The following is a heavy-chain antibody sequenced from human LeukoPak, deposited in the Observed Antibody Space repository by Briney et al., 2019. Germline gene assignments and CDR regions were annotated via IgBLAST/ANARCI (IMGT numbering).Heavy chain of an antibody. CDR2: IYYSGST. Sequence: SETLSLTCTVSGGSISSYYWSWIRQPPGKGLEWIGYIYYSGSTNYNPSLKSRVTISVDTSKNQFSLKPSSVTAADTAVYYCARRGYSGYGGLGTLYYFDYWGQGTLVTVSS. D-gene: IGHD5-12*01. V-gene: IGHV4-59*08. CDR1: GGSISSYY. J-gene: IGHJ4*02. CDR3: ARRGYSGYGGLGTLYYFDY.